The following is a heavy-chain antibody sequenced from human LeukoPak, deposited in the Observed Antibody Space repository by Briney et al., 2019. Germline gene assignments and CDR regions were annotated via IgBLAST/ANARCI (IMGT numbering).Heavy chain of an antibody. CDR2: IYYSGST. CDR1: GGSISSYY. J-gene: IGHJ6*03. D-gene: IGHD3-3*01. Sequence: SETLSLTCTVSGGSISSYYWSWIRQPPGKGLEWIRYIYYSGSTNYNPSLKSRVTISVDTSKNQFSLKLSSVTAADTAVYYCARDHGFWSGPYYYMDVWGKGTTVTVSS. V-gene: IGHV4-59*01. CDR3: ARDHGFWSGPYYYMDV.